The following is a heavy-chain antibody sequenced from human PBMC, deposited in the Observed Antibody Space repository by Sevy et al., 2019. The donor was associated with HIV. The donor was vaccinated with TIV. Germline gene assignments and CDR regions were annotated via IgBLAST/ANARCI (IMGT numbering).Heavy chain of an antibody. CDR2: MNPNSGNT. D-gene: IGHD6-19*01. CDR3: ARSGSGWYDHYFDP. Sequence: ASVKVSCKASGYTFTSYDINWVRQATGQGLEWMGWMNPNSGNTGYVQKFQGRVTMTRNTSISTASMELRSLRSEDTAMYYCARSGSGWYDHYFDPWGQGTRVTVSS. J-gene: IGHJ4*02. V-gene: IGHV1-8*01. CDR1: GYTFTSYD.